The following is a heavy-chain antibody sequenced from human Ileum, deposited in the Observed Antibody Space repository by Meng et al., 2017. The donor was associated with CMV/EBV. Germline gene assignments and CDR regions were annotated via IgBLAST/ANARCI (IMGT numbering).Heavy chain of an antibody. CDR3: ARDGLNERYFDY. Sequence: CNASGYTFTTNNLIWVRQAPGQGPGWMGWINTNTGNPTYARDLTGRFVFSSDTSVSTAYLQISSLKAEDTAVYYCARDGLNERYFDYWGQGTLVTVSS. CDR1: GYTFTTNN. CDR2: INTNTGNP. V-gene: IGHV7-4-1*02. J-gene: IGHJ4*02.